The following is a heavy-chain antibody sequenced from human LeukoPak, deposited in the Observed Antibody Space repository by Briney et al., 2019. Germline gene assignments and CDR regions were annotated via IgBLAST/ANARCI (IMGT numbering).Heavy chain of an antibody. V-gene: IGHV1-2*02. CDR3: ARVVVAATLLGWFDP. J-gene: IGHJ5*02. D-gene: IGHD2-15*01. CDR1: GYTFTGYY. CDR2: INPNSGGT. Sequence: ASVKVSCKASGYTFTGYYMHWVRQAPGQGLEWMGWINPNSGGTNYSQKFQGRVTMTRDTSISTAYMELSRLRSDDTAVYYCARVVVAATLLGWFDPWGQGTLVTVSS.